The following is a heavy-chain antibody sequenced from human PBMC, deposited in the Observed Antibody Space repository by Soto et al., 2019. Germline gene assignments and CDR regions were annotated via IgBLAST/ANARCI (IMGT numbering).Heavy chain of an antibody. J-gene: IGHJ5*02. Sequence: GGSLRLSCAASGFTFSSYSMNWVRQAPGKGLEWVSSISSSSSYIYYADSVKGRFTISRDNAKNSLYLQMNSLRAEDTAVYYCARECGSYFWFDPWGQGTLVTVSS. D-gene: IGHD1-26*01. CDR1: GFTFSSYS. CDR2: ISSSSSYI. CDR3: ARECGSYFWFDP. V-gene: IGHV3-21*01.